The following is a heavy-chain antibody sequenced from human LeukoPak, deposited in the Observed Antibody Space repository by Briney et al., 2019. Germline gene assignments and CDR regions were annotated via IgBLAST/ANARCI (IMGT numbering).Heavy chain of an antibody. Sequence: GGSLRLSCAAPGDTLRSSWIHWVCDRPRKELGWVSRIISDVGSTGSADSVNGRFTISRDNAKNTLYLQMNSLRAEDTAVYYCAAFWRGYYAIDYWGQGTLVTVSS. CDR1: GDTLRSSW. J-gene: IGHJ4*02. V-gene: IGHV3-74*01. D-gene: IGHD3-3*01. CDR2: IISDVGST. CDR3: AAFWRGYYAIDY.